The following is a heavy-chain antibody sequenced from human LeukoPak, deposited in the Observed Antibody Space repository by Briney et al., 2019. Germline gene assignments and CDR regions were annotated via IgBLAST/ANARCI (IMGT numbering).Heavy chain of an antibody. CDR2: ISWNSGSI. CDR3: AKELELDYYGMDV. Sequence: GGSLRLSCAASGFTFDDYAMHWVRHAPGKGLEWVSGISWNSGSIGYADSVKGRFTISRDNAKNSLYLQMNSLRAEDTALYYCAKELELDYYGMDVWGQGTTVTVSS. D-gene: IGHD1-7*01. V-gene: IGHV3-9*01. CDR1: GFTFDDYA. J-gene: IGHJ6*02.